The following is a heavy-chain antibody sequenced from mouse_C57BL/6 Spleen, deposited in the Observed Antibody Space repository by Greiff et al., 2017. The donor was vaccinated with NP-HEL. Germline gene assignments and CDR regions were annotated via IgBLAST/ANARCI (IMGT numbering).Heavy chain of an antibody. CDR1: GYSITSGYY. V-gene: IGHV3-6*01. CDR2: ISYDGSN. J-gene: IGHJ3*01. CDR3: AREPPFAY. Sequence: EVQLQESGPGLVKPSQSLSLTCSVTGYSITSGYYWNWIRQFPGNKLEWMGYISYDGSNNYNPSLKNRISITRDTSKNQFFLKLNSVTTEDTATYYCAREPPFAYWGQGTLVTVSA.